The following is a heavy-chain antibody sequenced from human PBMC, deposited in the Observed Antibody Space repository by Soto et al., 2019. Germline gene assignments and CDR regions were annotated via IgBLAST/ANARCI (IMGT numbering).Heavy chain of an antibody. CDR3: ARGDIVVVPAAPRGYYYYGMDV. J-gene: IGHJ6*04. D-gene: IGHD2-2*01. CDR2: IIPIFGTA. CDR1: GGTFSSYA. Sequence: SVKVSCKASGGTFSSYAISWVRQAPGQGLEWMGGIIPIFGTANYAQKFQGRVTITADESTSTAYMELSSLRSEDTAVYYCARGDIVVVPAAPRGYYYYGMDVWGKGTTVTVPS. V-gene: IGHV1-69*13.